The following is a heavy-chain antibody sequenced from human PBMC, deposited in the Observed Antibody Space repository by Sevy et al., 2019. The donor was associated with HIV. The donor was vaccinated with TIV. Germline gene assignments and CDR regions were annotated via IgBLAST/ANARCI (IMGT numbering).Heavy chain of an antibody. D-gene: IGHD1-1*01. CDR1: GYTFTGYY. CDR2: INPNSGGT. V-gene: IGHV1-2*02. J-gene: IGHJ4*02. Sequence: ASVKVSCKASGYTFTGYYMHWVRQAPGQGLEWMGWINPNSGGTNYAQKFQGRVTMTRDTSISTAYMELSRLRSDDTAVYYCARANWKLRALPTGSFDYWGQGTLVTVSS. CDR3: ARANWKLRALPTGSFDY.